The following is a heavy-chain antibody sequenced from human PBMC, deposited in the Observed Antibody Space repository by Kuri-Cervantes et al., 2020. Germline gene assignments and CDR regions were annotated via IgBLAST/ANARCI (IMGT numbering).Heavy chain of an antibody. Sequence: LRLSCAVSGYSISSSNWWGWIRQLPGKGLEWIGHIHYSGSTYYSPSLKSRVTMSVDTSKNQFSLKLSSVTAADTAVYYCARHAPSAAGTRKPFFDYWGQGTLVTVSS. J-gene: IGHJ4*02. CDR2: IHYSGST. CDR3: ARHAPSAAGTRKPFFDY. V-gene: IGHV4-28*01. D-gene: IGHD6-13*01. CDR1: GYSISSSNW.